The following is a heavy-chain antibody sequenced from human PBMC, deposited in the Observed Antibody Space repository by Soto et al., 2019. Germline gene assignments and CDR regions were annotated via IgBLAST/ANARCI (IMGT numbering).Heavy chain of an antibody. Sequence: SETLSLTCTVSGGSISNYYWSWIRQPAGKGLEWIGRIYTSGSTDYNPSLKSRVTISIDTSQNQFSLKLTSMTAADTAVYYCARERREEIHDGYDIDHWGQGTLVNVS. CDR3: ARERREEIHDGYDIDH. CDR2: IYTSGST. J-gene: IGHJ4*02. CDR1: GGSISNYY. V-gene: IGHV4-4*07. D-gene: IGHD5-12*01.